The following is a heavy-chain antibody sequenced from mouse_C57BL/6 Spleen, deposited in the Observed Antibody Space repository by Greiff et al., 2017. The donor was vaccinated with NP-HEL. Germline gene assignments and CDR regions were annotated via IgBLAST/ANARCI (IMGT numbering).Heavy chain of an antibody. V-gene: IGHV1-64*01. CDR3: ARPYYYGSSFFDY. CDR2: IHPNSGST. J-gene: IGHJ2*01. D-gene: IGHD1-1*01. Sequence: QVQLQQPGAELVKPGASVKLSCKASGYTFTSYWMHWVKQRPGQGLEWIGMIHPNSGSTNYNEKFKSKATLTVDKSSSTAYMQLSSLTSEDSAVYYCARPYYYGSSFFDYWGKGTTLTVSS. CDR1: GYTFTSYW.